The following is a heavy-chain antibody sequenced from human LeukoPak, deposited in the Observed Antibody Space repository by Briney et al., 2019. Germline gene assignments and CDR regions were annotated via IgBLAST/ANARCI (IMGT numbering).Heavy chain of an antibody. CDR3: ARLPALDDFWSGSVDY. V-gene: IGHV3-7*01. Sequence: GGSLRLSYAASGFTFSSYWMSWVRQAPGKGLEWVANIKQDGSEKYYVDSVKGRFTISRDNAKNSLYLQMNSLRAEDTAVYYCARLPALDDFWSGSVDYWGQGTLVTVSS. CDR1: GFTFSSYW. J-gene: IGHJ4*02. D-gene: IGHD3-3*01. CDR2: IKQDGSEK.